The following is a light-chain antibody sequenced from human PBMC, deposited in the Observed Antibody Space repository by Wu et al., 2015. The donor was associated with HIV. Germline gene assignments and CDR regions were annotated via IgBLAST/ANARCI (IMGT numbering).Light chain of an antibody. V-gene: IGKV3-11*01. Sequence: EIVLTQSPATLSLSPGERATLSCRASQSVSSFLAWYQQKPGQAPRLLIYGASNRATGIPARFSGSGSGTDFTLTISSLQSEDFGVYYCQQNYRMPYTFGQGTKLEIK. CDR3: QQNYRMPYT. CDR2: GAS. CDR1: QSVSSF. J-gene: IGKJ2*01.